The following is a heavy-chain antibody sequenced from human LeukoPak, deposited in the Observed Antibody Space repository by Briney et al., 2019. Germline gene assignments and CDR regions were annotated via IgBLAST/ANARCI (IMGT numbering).Heavy chain of an antibody. Sequence: GGSLRLSCAASTFTFSSYSINWVRQAPGKGLEWVSSISSSSSYIYCADSVKGRFTISRDNAKNSLYLQMNSLRAEDTAVYYCARDTPPYYDFWSGYYRHFDYWGQGTLVTVSS. CDR3: ARDTPPYYDFWSGYYRHFDY. D-gene: IGHD3-3*01. J-gene: IGHJ4*02. CDR1: TFTFSSYS. V-gene: IGHV3-21*01. CDR2: ISSSSSYI.